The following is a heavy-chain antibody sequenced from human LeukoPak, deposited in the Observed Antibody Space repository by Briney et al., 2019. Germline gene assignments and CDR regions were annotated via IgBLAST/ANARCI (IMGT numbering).Heavy chain of an antibody. CDR3: ARDLYYGGFDY. J-gene: IGHJ4*02. V-gene: IGHV4-59*11. D-gene: IGHD4-23*01. CDR2: IYYSGST. CDR1: GGSISSHY. Sequence: KPSETLSLTCTVSGGSISSHYWSWIRQPPGKGLEWIGYIYYSGSTNYNPSLKSRVTISVDTSKNQFSLTLSSVTAADTAVYYCARDLYYGGFDYWGQGTLVTVSS.